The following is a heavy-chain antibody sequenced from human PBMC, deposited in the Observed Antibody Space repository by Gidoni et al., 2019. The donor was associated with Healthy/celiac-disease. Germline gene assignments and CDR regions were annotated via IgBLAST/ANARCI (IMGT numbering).Heavy chain of an antibody. CDR2: IIPILGIA. V-gene: IGHV1-69*08. CDR3: ARDLGIVGARGDAFDI. CDR1: GGTFSSYT. D-gene: IGHD1-26*01. J-gene: IGHJ3*02. Sequence: QVQLVQSGAEVKKPGSSVKVSCKASGGTFSSYTISWVRQAPGQGLEWMGRIIPILGIANYAQKFQGRVTITADKSTSTAYMELSSLRSEDTAVYYCARDLGIVGARGDAFDIWGQGTMVTVSS.